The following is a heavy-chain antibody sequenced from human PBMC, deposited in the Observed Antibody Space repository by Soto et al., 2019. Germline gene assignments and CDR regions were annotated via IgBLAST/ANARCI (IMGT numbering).Heavy chain of an antibody. CDR1: GYSFTSDW. D-gene: IGHD6-6*01. J-gene: IGHJ6*02. CDR3: AGRGSSTSNEFYYFQGMDV. CDR2: IDHSDSYT. V-gene: IGHV5-10-1*01. Sequence: GESLKISCKGSGYSFTSDWISWVRQMPGKGLGWMGRIDHSDSYTNYSPSFQGHVTISADKSIGTAYLHWSSLKASDTAMYYCAGRGSSTSNEFYYFQGMDVWGQGTRDTDSS.